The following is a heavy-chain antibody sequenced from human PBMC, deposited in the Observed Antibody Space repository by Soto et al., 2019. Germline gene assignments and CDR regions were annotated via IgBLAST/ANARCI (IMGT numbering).Heavy chain of an antibody. CDR3: AHITVHPSSWGPAYYYYYGMDV. CDR1: GFSLSTSGVG. D-gene: IGHD6-13*01. J-gene: IGHJ6*02. V-gene: IGHV2-5*02. CDR2: IYWDDDK. Sequence: QITLKESGPTLVKPTQTLTLTCTFSGFSLSTSGVGVGWIRQPPGKALEWLALIYWDDDKRYSPSLKSRLTITKDTSKTQVVLTMTNMDPVDTATYYCAHITVHPSSWGPAYYYYYGMDVWGQGTTVTVSS.